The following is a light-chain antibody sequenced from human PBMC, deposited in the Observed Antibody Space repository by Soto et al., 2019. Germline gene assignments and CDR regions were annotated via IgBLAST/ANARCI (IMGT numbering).Light chain of an antibody. V-gene: IGLV2-11*01. CDR1: SSDVKNYDY. Sequence: QSALIQPPSVSGSPGQSVTISCTGTSSDVKNYDYVSWYQQHPGTVPKPMIYNVNTQPSGVPDRFSGSKSGNTASMTISGLQAEDEADYYCCSFTSSATYGVFETGTKAPLL. CDR3: CSFTSSATYGV. CDR2: NVN. J-gene: IGLJ1*01.